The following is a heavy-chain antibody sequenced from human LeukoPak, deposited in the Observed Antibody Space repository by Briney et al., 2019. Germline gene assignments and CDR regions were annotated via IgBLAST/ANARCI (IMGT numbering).Heavy chain of an antibody. V-gene: IGHV3-48*01. CDR1: GFTFNTYT. Sequence: GGSLRLSCAASGFTFNTYTMNWVRQAPGKGLEWVSYISGSSGIIDYADSVRGRFTISRDNAKNSLYLQMNSLRAEDTAVYYCARGSSSSWYHSLYYWGQGTLVTVSS. D-gene: IGHD6-13*01. CDR3: ARGSSSSWYHSLYY. CDR2: ISGSSGII. J-gene: IGHJ4*02.